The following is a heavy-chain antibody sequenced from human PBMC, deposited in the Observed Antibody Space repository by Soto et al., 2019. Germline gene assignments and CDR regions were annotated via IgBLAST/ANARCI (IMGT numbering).Heavy chain of an antibody. Sequence: ASVKVSCKASGFTFTGYYIHWVRQAPGQGLEWMGWISAYNGNTNYAQKLQGRVTMTTDTSTSTAYMELRSLRSDDTTVYYCARASGSSYWFDPWGQGTLVTVS. V-gene: IGHV1-18*04. D-gene: IGHD1-26*01. CDR3: ARASGSSYWFDP. CDR1: GFTFTGYY. CDR2: ISAYNGNT. J-gene: IGHJ5*02.